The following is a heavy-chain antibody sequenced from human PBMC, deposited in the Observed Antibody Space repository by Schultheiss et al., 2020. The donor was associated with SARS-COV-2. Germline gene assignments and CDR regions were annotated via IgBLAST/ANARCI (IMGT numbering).Heavy chain of an antibody. CDR3: ARFGDFWSGYPDY. CDR1: GYTFTSYG. D-gene: IGHD3-3*01. V-gene: IGHV1-18*01. J-gene: IGHJ4*02. CDR2: INPNSGGT. Sequence: ASVKVSCKASGYTFTSYGISWVRQAPGQGLEWMGWINPNSGGTNYAQKFQGRVTMTTDTSTSTAYMELRSLRSDDTAVYYCARFGDFWSGYPDYWGQGTLVTVSS.